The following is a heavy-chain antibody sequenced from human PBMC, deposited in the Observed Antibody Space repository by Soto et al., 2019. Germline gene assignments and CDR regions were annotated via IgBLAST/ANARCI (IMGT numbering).Heavy chain of an antibody. CDR3: ARSEGTYYYDSSGYYLDY. D-gene: IGHD3-22*01. Sequence: GGSLRLSCAASGFTFSSYAMHWVRQAPGKGLEWVAVISYDGSNKYYADSVKGRFTISRDNSKNTLYLQMNSLRAEDTAVYYCARSEGTYYYDSSGYYLDYWGQGTLVTVSS. CDR1: GFTFSSYA. J-gene: IGHJ4*02. CDR2: ISYDGSNK. V-gene: IGHV3-30-3*01.